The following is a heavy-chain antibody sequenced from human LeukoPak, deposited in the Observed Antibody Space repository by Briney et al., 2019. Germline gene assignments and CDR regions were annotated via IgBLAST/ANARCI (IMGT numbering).Heavy chain of an antibody. CDR1: GITVNTNY. CDR2: ISGSGGST. CDR3: AKAYASGTYYIDY. J-gene: IGHJ4*02. V-gene: IGHV3-23*01. D-gene: IGHD3-10*01. Sequence: PGGSLRLSCAASGITVNTNYMSWVRQAPGKGLEWVSAISGSGGSTFYADSVRGRFTISRGNSKNTLYLQMNSLRAEDTALYYCAKAYASGTYYIDYWGQGTLVTVSS.